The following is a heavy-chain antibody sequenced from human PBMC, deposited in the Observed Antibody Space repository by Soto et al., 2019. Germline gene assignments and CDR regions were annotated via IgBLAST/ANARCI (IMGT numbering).Heavy chain of an antibody. CDR2: IDNIADTI. D-gene: IGHD2-8*01. CDR1: GFTFSSSE. CDR3: ARGRCTNSACYRDFDS. V-gene: IGHV3-48*03. Sequence: PGGSLRLSCATSGFTFSSSEMNWVRQAPGKGLEWISYIDNIADTIYYADSVKGRFTTSRDNARNSLYLQMNSLRAEDTAVYYCARGRCTNSACYRDFDSWGKGTQVTVSS. J-gene: IGHJ4*02.